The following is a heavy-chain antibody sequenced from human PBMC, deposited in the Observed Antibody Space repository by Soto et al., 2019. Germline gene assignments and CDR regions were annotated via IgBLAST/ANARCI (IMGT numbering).Heavy chain of an antibody. CDR1: EYKFIAYW. CDR3: ARQFNGYPIGIHVYGMDV. Sequence: VEFMRDSRKGAEYKFIAYWIGCVRQMPGKDLEWMGIIYPGDSDTRYSPSFQGQVTISADKSISTAYLQWSSLKASDTAMYYCARQFNGYPIGIHVYGMDVWGQGTSVTVSS. J-gene: IGHJ6*01. CDR2: IYPGDSDT. V-gene: IGHV5-51*01. D-gene: IGHD6-13*01.